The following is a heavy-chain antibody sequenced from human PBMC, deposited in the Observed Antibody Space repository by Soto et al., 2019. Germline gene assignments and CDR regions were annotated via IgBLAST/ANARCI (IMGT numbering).Heavy chain of an antibody. Sequence: PGGSLRLSCTASGFTFGYYAMSWVRQAPGKGLEWVGFIRSKAYGGTTEYAASVKGRFTISRDDSKSTAYLQMNSLKTEDTAVYYCTRVSILYYYDSSGYYYLGYRYYYYYGMDVWGQGTTVTVSS. CDR1: GFTFGYYA. CDR3: TRVSILYYYDSSGYYYLGYRYYYYYGMDV. CDR2: IRSKAYGGTT. V-gene: IGHV3-49*04. J-gene: IGHJ6*02. D-gene: IGHD3-22*01.